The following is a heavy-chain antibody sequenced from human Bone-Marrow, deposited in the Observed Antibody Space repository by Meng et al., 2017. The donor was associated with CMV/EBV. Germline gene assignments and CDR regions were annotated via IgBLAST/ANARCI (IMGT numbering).Heavy chain of an antibody. J-gene: IGHJ4*02. D-gene: IGHD3-9*01. CDR2: ISSSGTYI. Sequence: GGSLRLSCAASGFTFSTYSMNWVRQAPGKGLEWVSSISSSGTYIRYADSLKGRFTISRDNAKNSLYLQMNSLRAEDTAVYYCARSGGSLTGALPPDYWGQGTLVTVSS. CDR1: GFTFSTYS. CDR3: ARSGGSLTGALPPDY. V-gene: IGHV3-21*01.